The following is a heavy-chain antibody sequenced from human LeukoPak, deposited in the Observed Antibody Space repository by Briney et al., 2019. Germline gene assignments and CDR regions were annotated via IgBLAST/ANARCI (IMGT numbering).Heavy chain of an antibody. V-gene: IGHV3-30*10. D-gene: IGHD1-26*01. CDR3: ARDGSGTNLFDVGWFDS. CDR1: GFTFSSYA. J-gene: IGHJ5*01. Sequence: PGGSLRLSRAASGFTFSSYAMHWVRQAPGKGLEWVAFISNDGSYNYCTDSVKGRVNISRDDSENTLYLQMNSLRPDDTAVYYCARDGSGTNLFDVGWFDSWGQGTLVTVSS. CDR2: ISNDGSYN.